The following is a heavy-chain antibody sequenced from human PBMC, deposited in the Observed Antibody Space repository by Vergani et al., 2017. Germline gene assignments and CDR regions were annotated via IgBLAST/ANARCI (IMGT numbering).Heavy chain of an antibody. Sequence: QVQLQQWGAGLLKPSETLSLTCAVYGGSFSGYYWSWIRQPPGKGLEWIGYIYYSGSTNYNPSLKSRVTISVDTSKNQFSLKLSSVTAADTAVYYCARGDSSSSYDYWGQGTLVTVSS. D-gene: IGHD6-6*01. J-gene: IGHJ4*02. CDR1: GGSFSGYY. CDR2: IYYSGST. V-gene: IGHV4-34*11. CDR3: ARGDSSSSYDY.